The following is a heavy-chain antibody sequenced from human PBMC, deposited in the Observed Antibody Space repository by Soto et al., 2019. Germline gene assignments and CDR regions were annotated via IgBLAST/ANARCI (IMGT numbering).Heavy chain of an antibody. Sequence: CLGLSCAASGFTFSSYGMHWVRQAPGKGLEWVAVISYDGSNKYYADSVKGRFTISRDNSKNTLYLQMNSLRAEDTAVYYCAKDERSSGSYYLFDYWGQGTLVTVSS. J-gene: IGHJ4*02. D-gene: IGHD3-10*01. CDR1: GFTFSSYG. V-gene: IGHV3-30*18. CDR2: ISYDGSNK. CDR3: AKDERSSGSYYLFDY.